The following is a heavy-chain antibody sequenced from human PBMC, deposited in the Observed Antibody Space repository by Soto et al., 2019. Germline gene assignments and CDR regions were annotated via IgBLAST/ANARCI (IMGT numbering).Heavy chain of an antibody. CDR1: GFSLNTGRVG. Sequence: RPTPMNATQTLTITCTFSGFSLNTGRVGVGWIRQPPGKALEWLALIYWNDEKRYSPSLKSRLTITKDTSRNQVVLTMTNMDPVNTATYYCAQRLRWLAYFDYWGQGTLGTV. CDR3: AQRLRWLAYFDY. CDR2: IYWNDEK. V-gene: IGHV2-5*01. J-gene: IGHJ4*02. D-gene: IGHD6-19*01.